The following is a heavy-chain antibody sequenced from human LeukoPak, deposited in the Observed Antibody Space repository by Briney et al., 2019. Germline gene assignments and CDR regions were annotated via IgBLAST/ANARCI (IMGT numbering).Heavy chain of an antibody. V-gene: IGHV3-23*01. J-gene: IGHJ6*03. Sequence: GWSLRLSCAASGFTFMMYGMTWVRQAPGKGLEWVSGISGSGGSANYADSVKGRFTISRDNSKNTVYLQMSSLRAEDTALYYCARRSCSTTTCYSWPAQYYYMDVWGKGTSVTVSS. CDR1: GFTFMMYG. CDR2: ISGSGGSA. D-gene: IGHD2-2*01. CDR3: ARRSCSTTTCYSWPAQYYYMDV.